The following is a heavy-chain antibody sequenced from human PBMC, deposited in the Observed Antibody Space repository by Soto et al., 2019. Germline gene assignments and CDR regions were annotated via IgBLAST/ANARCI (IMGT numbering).Heavy chain of an antibody. Sequence: SETLSLTCSVSGGSISSYYWIWIRQPPGKGLEWIGYIYYSGSTYYNPSLKSRVTISVDTSKNQFSLKLSSVTAADTAVYYCARGTGRDGYNYDYWGQGTLVTVSS. D-gene: IGHD5-12*01. CDR1: GGSISSYY. CDR3: ARGTGRDGYNYDY. V-gene: IGHV4-59*12. J-gene: IGHJ4*02. CDR2: IYYSGST.